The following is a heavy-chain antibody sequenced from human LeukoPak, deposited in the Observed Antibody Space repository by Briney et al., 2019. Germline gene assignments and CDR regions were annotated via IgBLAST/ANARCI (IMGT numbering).Heavy chain of an antibody. CDR3: ARRSSSWSRGWFDP. J-gene: IGHJ5*02. CDR2: INHSGST. V-gene: IGHV4-34*01. Sequence: PSETLSLTCAVYGGSFSGYYWSWIRQPPGKGLEWIGEINHSGSTNYNPSLKSRVTISVDTSKNQFSLKLSSVTAADTAVYCCARRSSSWSRGWFDPWGQGTLVTVSS. D-gene: IGHD6-13*01. CDR1: GGSFSGYY.